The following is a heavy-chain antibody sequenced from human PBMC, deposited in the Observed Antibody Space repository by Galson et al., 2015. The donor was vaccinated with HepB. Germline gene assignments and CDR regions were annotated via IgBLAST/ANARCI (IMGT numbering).Heavy chain of an antibody. J-gene: IGHJ4*02. CDR1: GGSITSSNW. Sequence: SETLSLTCAISGGSITSSNWWVWVRQPPGKGLEWIGEISHSDRTNYNPSLKSRVAISVDKSKDQFSPRLTSVTAADTAVYYCATVGIFGMSIEEYWGQGTLVTVSS. CDR3: ATVGIFGMSIEEY. D-gene: IGHD3-3*01. V-gene: IGHV4-4*02. CDR2: ISHSDRT.